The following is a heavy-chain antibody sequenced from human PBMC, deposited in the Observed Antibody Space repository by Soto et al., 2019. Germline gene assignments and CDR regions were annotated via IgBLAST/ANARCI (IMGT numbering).Heavy chain of an antibody. CDR3: TRPRRRYFDWLLEGGYMDV. J-gene: IGHJ6*03. CDR1: GFTFSGSA. CDR2: IRSKANSYAT. V-gene: IGHV3-73*01. Sequence: EVQLVESGGGLVQPGGSLKLSCAASGFTFSGSAMHWVRQASGKGLEWVGRIRSKANSYATAYAAWVKGRFTISRDDSKNTAYLQMNSLKTEDTAVYYCTRPRRRYFDWLLEGGYMDVWGKGTTVTVSS. D-gene: IGHD3-9*01.